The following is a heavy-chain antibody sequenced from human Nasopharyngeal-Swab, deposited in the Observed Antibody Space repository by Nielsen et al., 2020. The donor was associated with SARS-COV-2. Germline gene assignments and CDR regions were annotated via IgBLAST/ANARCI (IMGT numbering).Heavy chain of an antibody. Sequence: SETLSLTCTVSGGSISSYYWSWIWQPPGKGLEWIGYIYYSGSTNYNPSLKSRVTISVDTSKNQFSLKLSSVTAADTAVYYCARGFEYGSGSYYRTYYYYYMDVWGKGTTVTVSS. D-gene: IGHD3-10*01. CDR1: GGSISSYY. J-gene: IGHJ6*03. CDR2: IYYSGST. V-gene: IGHV4-59*01. CDR3: ARGFEYGSGSYYRTYYYYYMDV.